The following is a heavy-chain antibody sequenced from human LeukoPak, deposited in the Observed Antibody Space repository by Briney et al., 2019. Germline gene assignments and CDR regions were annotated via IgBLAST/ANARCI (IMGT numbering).Heavy chain of an antibody. D-gene: IGHD5-18*01. J-gene: IGHJ4*02. V-gene: IGHV3-48*02. CDR1: GFTFSTYT. CDR2: VSDSRVV. Sequence: PGGSLRLSCAASGFTFSTYTMNWVRQAPGKGLEWVSTVSDSRVVHYSDSVKGRFTISRDNARNSLYLQMNSLRDEDTAVYYCTRDGLHTAHFDYWGQGTLVTLPS. CDR3: TRDGLHTAHFDY.